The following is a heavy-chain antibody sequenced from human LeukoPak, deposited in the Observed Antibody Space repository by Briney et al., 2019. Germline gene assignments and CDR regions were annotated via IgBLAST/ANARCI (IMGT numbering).Heavy chain of an antibody. CDR2: IRSDGISK. D-gene: IGHD5-12*01. CDR1: GFTFSSFG. V-gene: IGHV3-30*02. Sequence: GGSLRLSCAASGFTFSSFGIHWVRQAPGKGLEWVAFIRSDGISKYYADSVKGRFTISRDNSKSTLYLQVNSLGAEDTAVYYCAKGKIPPGGFHFDYWRQGTLVTVSS. J-gene: IGHJ4*02. CDR3: AKGKIPPGGFHFDY.